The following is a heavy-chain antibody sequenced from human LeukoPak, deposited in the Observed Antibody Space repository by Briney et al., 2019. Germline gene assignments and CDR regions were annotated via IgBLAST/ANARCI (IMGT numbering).Heavy chain of an antibody. J-gene: IGHJ2*01. D-gene: IGHD3-3*02. CDR1: GFTFSSSA. Sequence: GGSLRPSCAASGFTFSSSAMSWVRQAPGKGLEWVSAISNNGGYTYYADSVQGRFTISRDNSKSTLCLQMNSLRAEDTAVYYCARDSTGYWYFDLWGRGTLVSVSS. CDR2: ISNNGGYT. CDR3: ARDSTGYWYFDL. V-gene: IGHV3-23*01.